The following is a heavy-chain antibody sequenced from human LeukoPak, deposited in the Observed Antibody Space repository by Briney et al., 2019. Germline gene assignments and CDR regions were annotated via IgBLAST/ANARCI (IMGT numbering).Heavy chain of an antibody. CDR1: GFTFSRYG. J-gene: IGHJ4*02. D-gene: IGHD3-22*01. CDR2: ISYDVSNK. Sequence: GGSLRLSCAASGFTFSRYGMHWVRQAPGKGLEWVAVISYDVSNKYYADSVKGRFTISRDNSKNTLYLQMNSLRAEDTAVYYCAKDDRVDYYDSTGVIDYWGQGTLVTVSS. V-gene: IGHV3-30*18. CDR3: AKDDRVDYYDSTGVIDY.